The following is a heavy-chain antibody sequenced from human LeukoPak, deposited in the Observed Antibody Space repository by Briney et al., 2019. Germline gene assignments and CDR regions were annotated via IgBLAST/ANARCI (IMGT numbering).Heavy chain of an antibody. CDR2: ISGSGGTT. D-gene: IGHD3-16*01. CDR3: AKGDLGFGRFYFDY. CDR1: GFTFSIYS. J-gene: IGHJ4*01. Sequence: GGSLRLSCAASGFTFSIYSMNWVRQAPGKGLEWVSSISGSGGTTYNADSVKGRFTISRDNSKNTVYLQMNNLRAEDTAVYYCAKGDLGFGRFYFDYWGHGNLVTVSP. V-gene: IGHV3-23*01.